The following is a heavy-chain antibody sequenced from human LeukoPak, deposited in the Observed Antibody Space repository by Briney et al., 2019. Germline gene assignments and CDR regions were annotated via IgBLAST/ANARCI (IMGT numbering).Heavy chain of an antibody. CDR1: GGSFSGYY. CDR3: AGGSRSGSYYKSPFDY. V-gene: IGHV4-34*01. Sequence: SETLSLTCAVYGGSFSGYYWSWIRQPPGKGLEWIGEINHSGSTNYNPSLKSRVTISVDTSKNQFSLKLSSVTAADTAVYYCAGGSRSGSYYKSPFDYWGQGTLVTVSS. J-gene: IGHJ4*02. D-gene: IGHD1-26*01. CDR2: INHSGST.